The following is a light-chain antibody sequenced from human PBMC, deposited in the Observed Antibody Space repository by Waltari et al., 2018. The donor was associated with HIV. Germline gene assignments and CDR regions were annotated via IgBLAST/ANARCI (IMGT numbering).Light chain of an antibody. Sequence: DIQMTQSPSSLSASVGGRVTIICRASQNIRNYLNWYQQKPGKAPNLLIYAASSLQSGVPSRFRGSGSGTDFTLTISSLQPEDFATYYCQHSYTTPWTFGQGTKVEIK. CDR2: AAS. CDR1: QNIRNY. V-gene: IGKV1-39*01. J-gene: IGKJ1*01. CDR3: QHSYTTPWT.